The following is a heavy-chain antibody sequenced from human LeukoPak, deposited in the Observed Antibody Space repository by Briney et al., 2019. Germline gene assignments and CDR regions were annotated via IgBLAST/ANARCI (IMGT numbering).Heavy chain of an antibody. D-gene: IGHD3-3*01. CDR3: ARVGITIFGVVT. V-gene: IGHV4-38-2*02. CDR2: IYYSGST. Sequence: SETLSLTCTVSGYSISSGYYWGWIRQPPGKGLEWIGSIYYSGSTYYNPSLKSRVTISVDTSKNQFSLKLSSVTAADTAVYYCARVGITIFGVVTWGQGTLVTVSS. CDR1: GYSISSGYY. J-gene: IGHJ4*02.